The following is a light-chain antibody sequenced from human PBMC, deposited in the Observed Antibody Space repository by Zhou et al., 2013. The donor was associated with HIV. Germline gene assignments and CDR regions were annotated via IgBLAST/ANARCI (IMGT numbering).Light chain of an antibody. CDR3: QQYGSSPXT. J-gene: IGKJ4*01. V-gene: IGKV3-20*01. CDR2: GAS. Sequence: EIVLTQSPGTLSLSPGERATLSCRASQSVSSSYLAWYQHPKPGQAPRLLIYGASSRATGIPDRFSGSGSGTDFTLTISRLEPEDFAVYYCQQYGSSPXTFGGGTKVEIK. CDR1: QSVSSSY.